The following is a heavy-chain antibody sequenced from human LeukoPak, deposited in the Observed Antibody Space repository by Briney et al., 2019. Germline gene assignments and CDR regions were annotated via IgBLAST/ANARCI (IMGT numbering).Heavy chain of an antibody. V-gene: IGHV1-8*01. Sequence: ASVKVSCKASGYTFTSYDINWVRQATGQGLEWRGWMNPNSGNTGYAQKFQGRVAITWHASISTAYSMFSRMSCEDTAVYYCARRPRLLWFGPPARYYYMDVWGKGTTVTISS. D-gene: IGHD3-10*01. CDR2: MNPNSGNT. CDR1: GYTFTSYD. CDR3: ARRPRLLWFGPPARYYYMDV. J-gene: IGHJ6*03.